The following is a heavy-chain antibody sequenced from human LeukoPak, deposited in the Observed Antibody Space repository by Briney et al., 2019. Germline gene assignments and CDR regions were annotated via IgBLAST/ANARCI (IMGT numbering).Heavy chain of an antibody. CDR2: INAGNGNT. V-gene: IGHV1-3*01. D-gene: IGHD3-3*01. Sequence: ASVKASCKASGYTFTSYAMHWVRQAPGQRLEWMGWINAGNGNTKYSQKFQGRVTITRDTSASTAYMELSSLRSEDTAVYYCARPFWSGYYNWFDSWGQGTLVTVSS. CDR3: ARPFWSGYYNWFDS. J-gene: IGHJ5*01. CDR1: GYTFTSYA.